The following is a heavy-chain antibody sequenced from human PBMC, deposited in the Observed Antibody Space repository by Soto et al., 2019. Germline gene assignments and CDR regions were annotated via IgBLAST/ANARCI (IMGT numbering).Heavy chain of an antibody. CDR3: AKDEYGYSRSGYYIFDS. J-gene: IGHJ4*02. Sequence: GGSLGLSCAASGFTFSSYAMHWVRQAPGKGLEWVALISYDGSDKDYADSVKGRFTISRDNSKNTLYLQMNSLRAEDTAVYYCAKDEYGYSRSGYYIFDSWGQGTLVTVSS. CDR2: ISYDGSDK. CDR1: GFTFSSYA. D-gene: IGHD3-22*01. V-gene: IGHV3-30-3*01.